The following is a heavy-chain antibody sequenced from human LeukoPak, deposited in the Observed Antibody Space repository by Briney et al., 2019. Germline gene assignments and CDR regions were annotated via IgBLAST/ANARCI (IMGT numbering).Heavy chain of an antibody. CDR3: AKVGITMIVVVSAFDY. CDR2: ISGSGGST. V-gene: IGHV3-23*01. Sequence: SGGSLRLSCAASGFTFSSYAMSWVRQAPGKGLEWVSAISGSGGSTYYADSVKGRFTISRDNSKNTLYLQMNSLRAEDTAVYYCAKVGITMIVVVSAFDYWGQGPLVTVSS. J-gene: IGHJ4*02. CDR1: GFTFSSYA. D-gene: IGHD3-22*01.